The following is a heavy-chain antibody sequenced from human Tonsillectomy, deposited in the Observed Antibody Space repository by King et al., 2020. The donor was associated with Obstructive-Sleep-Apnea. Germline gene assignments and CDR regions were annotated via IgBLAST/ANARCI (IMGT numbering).Heavy chain of an antibody. D-gene: IGHD5-18*01. V-gene: IGHV4-34*01. CDR1: GGSFSGYY. CDR2: INHSGST. CDR3: ARGRGYSYGCDY. J-gene: IGHJ4*02. Sequence: VQLQQWGAGLLKPSETLSLTCAVYGGSFSGYYWSWIRQPPGKGLEWIGEINHSGSTNYNPSLKRRVTISVDTSKNQFSLKLSSVTAADTAVYYCARGRGYSYGCDYWGQGTLVTVSS.